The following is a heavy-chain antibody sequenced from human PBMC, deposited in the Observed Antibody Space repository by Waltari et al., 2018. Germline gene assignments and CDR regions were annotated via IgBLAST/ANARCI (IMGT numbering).Heavy chain of an antibody. CDR3: ARGRLYFDY. D-gene: IGHD6-25*01. Sequence: QVQLVESGGGVVQPGRSLRLSCAASGFTFSSYAMHWVSQAPGKGLGWVEVISYDGSNKYYADSVKGRFTISRDNSKNTLYLQMNSLRAEDTAVYYCARGRLYFDYWGQGTLVTVSS. CDR2: ISYDGSNK. J-gene: IGHJ4*02. CDR1: GFTFSSYA. V-gene: IGHV3-30-3*01.